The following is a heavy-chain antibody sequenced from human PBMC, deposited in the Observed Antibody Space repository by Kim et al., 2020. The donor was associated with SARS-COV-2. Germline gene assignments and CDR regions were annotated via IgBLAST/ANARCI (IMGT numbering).Heavy chain of an antibody. Sequence: SETLSLTCAVYGGSFSGYYWSWIRQPPGKGLEWIGEINHSGSTNYNPSLKSRVTISVDTSKNQFSLKLSSVTAADTAVYYCARGRVTYYDFWSGYKGLDYWGQGTLVTVSS. D-gene: IGHD3-3*01. CDR1: GGSFSGYY. J-gene: IGHJ4*02. CDR2: INHSGST. CDR3: ARGRVTYYDFWSGYKGLDY. V-gene: IGHV4-34*01.